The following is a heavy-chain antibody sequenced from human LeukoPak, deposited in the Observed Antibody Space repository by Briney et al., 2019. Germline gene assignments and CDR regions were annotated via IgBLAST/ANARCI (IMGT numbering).Heavy chain of an antibody. CDR2: IYYSGST. D-gene: IGHD3/OR15-3a*01. CDR1: GGSISSSSYY. J-gene: IGHJ4*02. V-gene: IGHV4-39*01. Sequence: SETRSLTCTVSGGSISSSSYYWGWIRQPPGKGLEWIGSIYYSGSTYYNPSLKSRVTISADTSKNQFSLRLTSVTAADTAVYYCARQTGSGLFILPGGQGTLVTVSS. CDR3: ARQTGSGLFILP.